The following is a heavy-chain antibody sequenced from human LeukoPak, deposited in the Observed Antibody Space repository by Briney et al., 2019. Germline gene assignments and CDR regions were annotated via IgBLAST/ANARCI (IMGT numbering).Heavy chain of an antibody. D-gene: IGHD3-10*01. CDR2: INPNSGGT. V-gene: IGHV1-2*02. Sequence: GASVKVSCKASGYTFTGYYMHWVRQAPGQGLEWMGWINPNSGGTNYAQKFQGRVTMTRDTSISTAYMELSRLRSDDTAVYYCARDWARSGFGVFDYWGQGTLVTVSS. CDR1: GYTFTGYY. J-gene: IGHJ4*02. CDR3: ARDWARSGFGVFDY.